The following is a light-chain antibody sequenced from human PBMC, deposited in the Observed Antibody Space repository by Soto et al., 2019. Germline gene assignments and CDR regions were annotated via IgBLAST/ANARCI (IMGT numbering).Light chain of an antibody. CDR2: DVS. V-gene: IGLV2-14*01. CDR3: SSFTSTSTNYV. J-gene: IGLJ1*01. CDR1: SSDVGGYNH. Sequence: QAVVTQPASVSGSPGQSITISCTGTSSDVGGYNHVSWYQQHPGKAPKLMIYDVSNRPSGVSNRFSGSKSGNTASLTISGLQPEDEADYYCSSFTSTSTNYVFGTWTKVTVL.